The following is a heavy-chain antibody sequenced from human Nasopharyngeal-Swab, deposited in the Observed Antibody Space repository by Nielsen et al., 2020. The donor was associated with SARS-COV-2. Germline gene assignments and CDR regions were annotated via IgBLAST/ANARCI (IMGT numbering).Heavy chain of an antibody. J-gene: IGHJ3*02. CDR3: ASGGMYYYDSSGPLAVEI. CDR2: SSSEVERT. D-gene: IGHD3-22*01. Sequence: GRSLRPSCPPSGSTSTGPAMPWVRQLQGKGRGHLSSSSSEVERTYYANSAKGRCIISRDNSKKPLYLQMGSLRTEDMAVYYCASGGMYYYDSSGPLAVEIWGQGTMVTVSS. CDR1: GSTSTGPA. V-gene: IGHV3-64*01.